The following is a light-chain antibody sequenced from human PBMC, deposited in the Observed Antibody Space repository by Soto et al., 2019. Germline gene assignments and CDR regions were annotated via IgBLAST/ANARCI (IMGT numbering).Light chain of an antibody. V-gene: IGKV3-15*01. CDR1: QIVGSN. Sequence: ERVMTQSPATLSVSPGERATLSCRASQIVGSNLAWYQQKPGHAPRLLIYGASTRATGIPARFSGSGSGTEFTLTISSLQSEDFAVYYCQQYNNWPLWTFGQGTKVEIK. CDR2: GAS. J-gene: IGKJ1*01. CDR3: QQYNNWPLWT.